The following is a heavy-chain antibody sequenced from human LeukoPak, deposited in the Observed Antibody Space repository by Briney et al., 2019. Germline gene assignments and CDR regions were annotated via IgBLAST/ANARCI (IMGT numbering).Heavy chain of an antibody. D-gene: IGHD5-24*01. CDR2: ISNSGGST. CDR1: GFTFSSYA. V-gene: IGHV3-23*01. J-gene: IGHJ6*02. CDR3: AKVLQYYYYSMDV. Sequence: VGSLRLSCAASGFTFSSYAMSWVRQAPGKGLGWVSAISNSGGSTYYADSMKGRFNISRDNSKNTMYLKMKRLRAEDTAVYYCAKVLQYYYYSMDVWGQGTTVPDSS.